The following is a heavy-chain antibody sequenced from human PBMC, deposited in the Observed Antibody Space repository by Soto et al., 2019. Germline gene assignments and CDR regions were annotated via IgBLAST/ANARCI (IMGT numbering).Heavy chain of an antibody. D-gene: IGHD6-13*01. CDR3: ARYSILHLWLDP. V-gene: IGHV4-31*03. Sequence: PSETLSLTCTVSGGSISSGGYYWSWIRQHPGKGLEWIGYIYYSGSTYYNPSLKSRVTISVDTSKNQFSLKLSSVTAADTAVYYCARYSILHLWLDPWGQGTLVTVSS. CDR1: GGSISSGGYY. CDR2: IYYSGST. J-gene: IGHJ5*02.